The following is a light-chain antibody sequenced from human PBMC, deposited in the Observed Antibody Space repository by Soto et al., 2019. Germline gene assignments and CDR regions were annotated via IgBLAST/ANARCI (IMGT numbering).Light chain of an antibody. CDR2: QDN. CDR1: KLGDKY. V-gene: IGLV3-1*01. J-gene: IGLJ1*01. CDR3: QAWDSNTYV. Sequence: SYELTQPPSVSVSPGQPASITCSGEKLGDKYVCWYQQKPGQSPVLVMFQDNKRPSGIPERSSGSTSGNTATLTISGTQPMDEADYYCQAWDSNTYVFGTGTKVTVL.